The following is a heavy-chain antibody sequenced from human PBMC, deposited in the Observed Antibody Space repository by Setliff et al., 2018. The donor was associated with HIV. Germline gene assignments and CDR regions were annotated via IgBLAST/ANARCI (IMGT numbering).Heavy chain of an antibody. D-gene: IGHD6-13*01. J-gene: IGHJ6*03. Sequence: ASVKVSCKASGYTFINYHITWVRQAPGQGLEWVGSISASGINTNYTQGRVTMTTDISTTTAYMELRSLRSGDTAVYYCARVPVSSYYYYMDVWGAGTTVTVSS. CDR3: ARVPVSSYYYYMDV. V-gene: IGHV1-18*01. CDR2: ISASGINT. CDR1: GYTFINYH.